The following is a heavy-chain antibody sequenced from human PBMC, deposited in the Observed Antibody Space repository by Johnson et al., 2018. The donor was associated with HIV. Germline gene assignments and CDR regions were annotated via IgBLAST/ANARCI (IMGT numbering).Heavy chain of an antibody. J-gene: IGHJ3*01. CDR2: ISWNSGSI. D-gene: IGHD1-26*01. Sequence: VESGGGLVQPGRSLRVSCAASGFTFDDYAMHWVRQAPGKGLEWVSGISWNSGSIRYADSVKGRFTISRDNAKNSLYLQMNSLRAEDTALYYCAKDLINSGIDPQAFDLWGQGTMVSVSS. CDR1: GFTFDDYA. V-gene: IGHV3-9*01. CDR3: AKDLINSGIDPQAFDL.